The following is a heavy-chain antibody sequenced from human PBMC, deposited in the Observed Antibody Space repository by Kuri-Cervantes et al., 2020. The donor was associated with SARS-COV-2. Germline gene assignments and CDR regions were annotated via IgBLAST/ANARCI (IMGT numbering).Heavy chain of an antibody. CDR2: INWNGGST. D-gene: IGHD6-6*01. CDR1: GFTFDDYG. Sequence: LSLTCAASGFTFDDYGMSWVRQAPGKGLEWVSGINWNGGSTGYADSVKGRFAISRDNAKNSLYLQMNSLRAEDTAVYYCARPSWRAAPSHFQHWGQGTLVTVSS. V-gene: IGHV3-20*04. CDR3: ARPSWRAAPSHFQH. J-gene: IGHJ1*01.